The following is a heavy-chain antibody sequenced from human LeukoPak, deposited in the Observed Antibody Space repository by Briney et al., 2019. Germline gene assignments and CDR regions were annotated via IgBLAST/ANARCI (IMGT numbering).Heavy chain of an antibody. CDR1: GFTFNSYG. Sequence: PGGSLRLSCAASGFTFNSYGMHWVRQAPGKGLEWVSAISGSGGSTYYADSVKGRFTISGDNSKNTLYLQMNSLRAEDTAVYYCAKGSGRGDFWSGYYNDYWGQGTLVTVSS. D-gene: IGHD3-3*01. V-gene: IGHV3-23*01. CDR2: ISGSGGST. J-gene: IGHJ4*02. CDR3: AKGSGRGDFWSGYYNDY.